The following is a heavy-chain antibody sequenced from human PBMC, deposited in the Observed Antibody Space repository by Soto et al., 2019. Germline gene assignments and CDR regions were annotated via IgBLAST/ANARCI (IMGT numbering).Heavy chain of an antibody. CDR3: TRDYYGDYVGWYFDL. V-gene: IGHV3-49*04. CDR1: GFTFGDSA. J-gene: IGHJ2*01. D-gene: IGHD4-17*01. CDR2: IRSKAYGGTT. Sequence: GGSLRLSCTASGFTFGDSAMSGVRKAPGKGLEWVGFIRSKAYGGTTEYAASVKGRFTISRDDSKSIAYLQMNSPKTGDTAVYYCTRDYYGDYVGWYFDLWGRGTLVTVSS.